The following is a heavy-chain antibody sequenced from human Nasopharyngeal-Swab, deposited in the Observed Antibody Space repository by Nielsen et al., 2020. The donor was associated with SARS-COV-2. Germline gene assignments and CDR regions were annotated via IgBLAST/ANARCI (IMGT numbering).Heavy chain of an antibody. CDR2: ISGSGGST. V-gene: IGHV3-23*01. Sequence: GESLKISCAASGFTFSSYAMSWVRQAPGKGLEWVSAISGSGGSTYYADSVKGRFTISRDNSKNTLYLQMNSLRAEDTAVYYCAKAGSGYYDSIQDWYSDLWGRGTLVTVSS. CDR3: AKAGSGYYDSIQDWYSDL. J-gene: IGHJ2*01. D-gene: IGHD3-22*01. CDR1: GFTFSSYA.